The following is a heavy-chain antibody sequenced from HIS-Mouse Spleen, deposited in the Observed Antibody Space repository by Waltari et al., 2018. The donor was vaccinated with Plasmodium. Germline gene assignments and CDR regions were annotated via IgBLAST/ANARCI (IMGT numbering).Heavy chain of an antibody. J-gene: IGHJ1*01. CDR2: INPNSGGT. Sequence: QVQLVQSGAEVKKPGPSVKVSCKASGYTFTGSYMHWVRQAPGQGLAWMGWINPNSGGTNYAQKFQGRVTMTRDTSISTAYMELSRLRSDDTAVYYCARVLGYKAAAGTFVEYFQHWGQGTLVTVSS. CDR1: GYTFTGSY. V-gene: IGHV1-2*02. CDR3: ARVLGYKAAAGTFVEYFQH. D-gene: IGHD6-13*01.